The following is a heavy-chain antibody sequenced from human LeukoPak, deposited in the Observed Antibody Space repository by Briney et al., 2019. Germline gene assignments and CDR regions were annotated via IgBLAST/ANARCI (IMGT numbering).Heavy chain of an antibody. D-gene: IGHD6-19*01. CDR2: IYYTGST. V-gene: IGHV4-59*08. J-gene: IGHJ5*02. Sequence: SETLSLTCAVSGGSISNYYWSWIRQPPGKGLECIGYIYYTGSTTYNPSLKSRVTISVDSSKNQFSLRLSSVTAADTAVYYCARLSTTSGWYSWFDPWGQGALVTVSS. CDR3: ARLSTTSGWYSWFDP. CDR1: GGSISNYY.